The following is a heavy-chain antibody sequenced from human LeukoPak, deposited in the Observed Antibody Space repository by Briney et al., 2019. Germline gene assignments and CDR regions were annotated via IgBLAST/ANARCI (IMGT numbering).Heavy chain of an antibody. CDR3: ARVHTVTTTNDY. J-gene: IGHJ4*02. Sequence: ASVKVSCKASAYTFTSYGISWVRQAPGQGLEWMGWISAYNGNTNYAQKLQGRVTMTTDTSTSTAYMELRSLRSDDTAVYYCARVHTVTTTNDYWGQGTLVTVSS. V-gene: IGHV1-18*01. D-gene: IGHD4-17*01. CDR1: AYTFTSYG. CDR2: ISAYNGNT.